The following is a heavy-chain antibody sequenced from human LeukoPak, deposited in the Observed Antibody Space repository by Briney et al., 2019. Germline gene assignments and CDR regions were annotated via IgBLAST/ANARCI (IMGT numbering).Heavy chain of an antibody. V-gene: IGHV1-69*04. CDR2: IIPILGIA. CDR3: ARDQRDNWNDEEFDP. CDR1: GGTFSSYA. D-gene: IGHD1-1*01. Sequence: SVKVSCKASGGTFSSYAISWVRQAPGQGLEWMGRIIPILGIANYAQKFQGRVTITADKSTSTAYMELSSPRSEDTAVYYCARDQRDNWNDEEFDPWGQGTLVTVSS. J-gene: IGHJ5*02.